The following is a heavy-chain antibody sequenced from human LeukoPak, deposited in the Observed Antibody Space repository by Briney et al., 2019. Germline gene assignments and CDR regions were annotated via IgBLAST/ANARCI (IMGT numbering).Heavy chain of an antibody. CDR2: INHSGSP. Sequence: SETLSLTCAVYGGSFSDYYWTWIRQPPGKGLEGIGEINHSGSPNNNPSLKSRVSISFDTSKNQFSLKLTSVTAADTAVYYCGSRRTAMFGVIKGPIDYWGQGTLVTVSS. CDR3: GSRRTAMFGVIKGPIDY. V-gene: IGHV4-34*01. CDR1: GGSFSDYY. D-gene: IGHD3-3*01. J-gene: IGHJ4*01.